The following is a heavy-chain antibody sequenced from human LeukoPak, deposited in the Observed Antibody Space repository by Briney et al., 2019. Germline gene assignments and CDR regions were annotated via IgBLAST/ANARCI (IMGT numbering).Heavy chain of an antibody. Sequence: SQTLSLTCTVSGGSISSGSYYWSWIRQPAGKGLEWIGRIYTSGSTNYNPSLKSRVTISVDTSKNQFSLKLSSVTAADTAVYYCARVPAATLYYYYYMDVWGKGTTVTVSS. CDR2: IYTSGST. CDR3: ARVPAATLYYYYYMDV. CDR1: GGSISSGSYY. D-gene: IGHD2-2*01. V-gene: IGHV4-61*02. J-gene: IGHJ6*03.